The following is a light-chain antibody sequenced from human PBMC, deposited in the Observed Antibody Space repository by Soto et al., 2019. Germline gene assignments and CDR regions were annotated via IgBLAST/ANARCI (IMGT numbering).Light chain of an antibody. CDR2: GTS. CDR3: QQYGSSLFT. V-gene: IGKV3-20*01. J-gene: IGKJ3*01. Sequence: DIVWTQSQGTLSFSPGERATLSCRASQRVSSKYLAWYQQKPGQAPRVLIYGTSIRASGVPERFSGGGSGTDFTLTITRLEPEDFAVYYCQQYGSSLFTFGPGTKVDFK. CDR1: QRVSSKY.